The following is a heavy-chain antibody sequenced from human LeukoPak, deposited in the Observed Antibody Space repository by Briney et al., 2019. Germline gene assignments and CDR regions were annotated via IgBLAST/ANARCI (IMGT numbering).Heavy chain of an antibody. D-gene: IGHD3-9*01. CDR3: AKDRQYYDILTGLYDY. V-gene: IGHV3-23*01. CDR2: IRNNGGRT. J-gene: IGHJ4*02. CDR1: GFTFSSYA. Sequence: GGSLKLSCAASGFTFSSYAMSWVRQAPGKGLDWVSSIRNNGGRTYYADSVKGRFTIPRDNSKNTLYLQMNSLKTEDTAVYYCAKDRQYYDILTGLYDYWGQGTLVTVSS.